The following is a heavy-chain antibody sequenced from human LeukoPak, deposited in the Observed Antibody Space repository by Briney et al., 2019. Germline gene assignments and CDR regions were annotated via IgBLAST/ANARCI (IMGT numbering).Heavy chain of an antibody. V-gene: IGHV3-23*01. D-gene: IGHD3-10*01. J-gene: IGHJ4*02. CDR2: ISGSGGST. CDR3: AKDPAYYYGSGSYYFDY. Sequence: GGSLRLSRAASGFTFSSYAMSWVRQAPGKGLEWVSAISGSGGSTYYADSVKGRFTISRDNSKNTLYLQMNSLRAEDTAVYYCAKDPAYYYGSGSYYFDYWGQGTLVTVSS. CDR1: GFTFSSYA.